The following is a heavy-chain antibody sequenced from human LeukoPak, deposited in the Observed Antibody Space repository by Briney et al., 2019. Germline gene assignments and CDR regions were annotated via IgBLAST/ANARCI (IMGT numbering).Heavy chain of an antibody. CDR2: IYWDDDK. D-gene: IGHD2-15*01. Sequence: SGPTLVKPTQTLTLTCTLSGFSLSTSGVGVGWIRQPPGKALEWLALIYWDDDKRYSPSLKSRLTITKDTSKNQVVLTMTNMDPVDTATYYCAHRRGGPAGGWFDPWGQGTLVTVSS. CDR1: GFSLSTSGVG. J-gene: IGHJ5*02. CDR3: AHRRGGPAGGWFDP. V-gene: IGHV2-5*02.